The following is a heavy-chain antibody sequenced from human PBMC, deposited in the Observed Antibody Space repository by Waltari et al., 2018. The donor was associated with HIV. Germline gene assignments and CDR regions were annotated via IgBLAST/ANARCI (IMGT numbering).Heavy chain of an antibody. V-gene: IGHV2-70*04. CDR3: ARTFMVRGVSHNYYYFGMDV. D-gene: IGHD3-10*01. Sequence: QVTLTESGPALVKPTQTLTLTCTISGFSLSTDTMLVRWIRQPPGKALEWLARIDWNDDKFYNTSLRTRLTISKDTSKNQVVLRMTNVDPVDTATYYCARTFMVRGVSHNYYYFGMDVWGQGTTVTVSS. CDR1: GFSLSTDTML. J-gene: IGHJ6*02. CDR2: IDWNDDK.